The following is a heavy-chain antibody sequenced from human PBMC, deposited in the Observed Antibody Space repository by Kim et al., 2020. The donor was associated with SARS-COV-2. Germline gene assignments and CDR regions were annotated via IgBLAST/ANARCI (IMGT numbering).Heavy chain of an antibody. CDR3: ARGSSYGSGSHKTPFDY. V-gene: IGHV4-34*01. Sequence: SETLSLTCAVYGGSFSGYYWSWIRQPPGKGLEWIGEINHSGSTNYNPSLKSRVTISVDTSKNQFSLKLSSVTAADTAVYYCARGSSYGSGSHKTPFDYWGQGTLVTVSS. CDR1: GGSFSGYY. J-gene: IGHJ4*02. D-gene: IGHD3-10*01. CDR2: INHSGST.